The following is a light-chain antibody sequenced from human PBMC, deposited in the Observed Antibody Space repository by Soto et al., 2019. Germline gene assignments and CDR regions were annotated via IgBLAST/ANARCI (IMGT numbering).Light chain of an antibody. CDR1: SSDIGTYDY. Sequence: QSALTQPPSASGSPGQSVTISCTGTSSDIGTYDYVSWYQHLPDKAPKLIIYEVSKRPSGVPDRFSCSKSGNTASLTVSGLQAEDEGDYSCCLYGGGNNFEVFGNGTKGTVL. CDR3: CLYGGGNNFEV. J-gene: IGLJ1*01. V-gene: IGLV2-8*01. CDR2: EVS.